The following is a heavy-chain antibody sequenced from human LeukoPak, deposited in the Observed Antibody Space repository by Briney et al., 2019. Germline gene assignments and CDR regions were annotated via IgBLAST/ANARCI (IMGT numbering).Heavy chain of an antibody. CDR3: AKDRWRDGSSSFDN. V-gene: IGHV1-18*01. CDR1: GGTFSSYA. D-gene: IGHD6-6*01. J-gene: IGHJ4*02. CDR2: ISTYNGNT. Sequence: ASVKVSCKASGGTFSSYAINWVRQAPGQGLEWMGWISTYNGNTNYAQNLQGRVTMTTDTSTSTAYMELRSLRSDGTAVYYCAKDRWRDGSSSFDNWGQGTLVTVSS.